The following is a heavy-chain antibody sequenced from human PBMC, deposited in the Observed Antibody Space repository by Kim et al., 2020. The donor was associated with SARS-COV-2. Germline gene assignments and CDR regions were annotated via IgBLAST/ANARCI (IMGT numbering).Heavy chain of an antibody. CDR2: IIPILGIA. CDR1: GGTFSSYA. CDR3: ARGGELRWFDP. V-gene: IGHV1-69*04. J-gene: IGHJ5*02. D-gene: IGHD1-7*01. Sequence: SVKVSCKASGGTFSSYAISWVRQAPGQGLEWMGRIIPILGIANYAQKFQGRVTITADKSTSTAYMELSSLRSEDTAVYYCARGGELRWFDPWGQGTLVTVSS.